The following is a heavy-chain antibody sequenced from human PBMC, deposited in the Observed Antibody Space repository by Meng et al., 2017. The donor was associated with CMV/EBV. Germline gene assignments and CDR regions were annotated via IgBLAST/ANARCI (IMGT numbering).Heavy chain of an antibody. D-gene: IGHD3-3*01. CDR1: GFTFSSYG. Sequence: GESLKISCAASGFTFSSYGMHWVRQAPGKGLEWVAFIRYDGSNKYYADSVKGRFTISRDNSKNTLYLQMNSLRAEDTAVYYCAKPIQFLEWLNGMDVWGQGTTVTVSS. CDR3: AKPIQFLEWLNGMDV. V-gene: IGHV3-30*02. CDR2: IRYDGSNK. J-gene: IGHJ6*02.